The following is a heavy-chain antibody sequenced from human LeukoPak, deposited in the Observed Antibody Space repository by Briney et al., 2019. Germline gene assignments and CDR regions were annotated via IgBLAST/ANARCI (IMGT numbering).Heavy chain of an antibody. V-gene: IGHV5-10-1*01. CDR3: ARLRSRGVIGAYYI. Sequence: PGESLKISGKGSGYSFTRYMITWVRQMPGKGLEWMGRIDPSDSYNNYRPSFQGHVTISADKSISTAYLQWSSLRASDTAMYYCARLRSRGVIGAYYIWGQGTMVTVSS. J-gene: IGHJ3*02. CDR2: IDPSDSYN. CDR1: GYSFTRYM. D-gene: IGHD3-10*01.